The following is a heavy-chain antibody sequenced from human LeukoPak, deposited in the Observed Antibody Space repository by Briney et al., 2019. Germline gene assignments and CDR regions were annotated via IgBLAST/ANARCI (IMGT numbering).Heavy chain of an antibody. CDR3: VGGTTHHFDS. D-gene: IGHD1-1*01. CDR2: ISYFSENT. Sequence: GGSLRLSCTKSTSTFDYGLTWVRQAPGKGLEWISTISYFSENTHYADSVKGRFTISRDNSKGTMWLQMSSLRTEDTAVYYCVGGTTHHFDSWGQGILVTVSS. J-gene: IGHJ4*02. V-gene: IGHV3-23*01. CDR1: TSTFDYG.